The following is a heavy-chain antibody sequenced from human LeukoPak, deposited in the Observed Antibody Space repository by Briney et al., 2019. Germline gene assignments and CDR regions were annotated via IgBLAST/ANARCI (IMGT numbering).Heavy chain of an antibody. J-gene: IGHJ4*02. CDR1: GDSVSSKSAA. CDR3: ARTTGHFDY. Sequence: SQTLSLTCAISGDSVSSKSAAWNWLRQSPSRGLEWLGRTYYRSKWYSEYAVSVKSRITINPNTSKNQFSLQLNSVAPEDTAVYYCARTTGHFDYWGQGTLVTVSS. CDR2: TYYRSKWYS. D-gene: IGHD2-8*02. V-gene: IGHV6-1*01.